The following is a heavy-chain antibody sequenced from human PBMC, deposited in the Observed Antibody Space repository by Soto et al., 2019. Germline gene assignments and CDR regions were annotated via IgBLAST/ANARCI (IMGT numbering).Heavy chain of an antibody. Sequence: PGGSLRLSCAASGFTFSSYAMSWVRQAPGKGLEWVSAISGSGGSTYYADSVKGRFTISRDNAKNTLYLQMNSLRAEDTAVYYCANDLDDSSGHYFDYWGKGALVTVSS. D-gene: IGHD3-22*01. CDR3: ANDLDDSSGHYFDY. V-gene: IGHV3-23*01. CDR2: ISGSGGST. J-gene: IGHJ4*02. CDR1: GFTFSSYA.